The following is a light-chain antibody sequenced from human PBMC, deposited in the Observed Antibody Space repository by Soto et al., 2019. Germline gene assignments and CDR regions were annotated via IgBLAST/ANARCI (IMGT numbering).Light chain of an antibody. CDR1: QSISRY. CDR3: QQNYRDTPWT. Sequence: DIQMTQSPSSLSASVGERVTITCRASQSISRYVNWYQQKPGKAPTLLISAASSLERGVPSRFSGGGSGTDFTLTISSLQPEDFASYHCQQNYRDTPWTFGQGTKVDIK. CDR2: AAS. V-gene: IGKV1-39*01. J-gene: IGKJ1*01.